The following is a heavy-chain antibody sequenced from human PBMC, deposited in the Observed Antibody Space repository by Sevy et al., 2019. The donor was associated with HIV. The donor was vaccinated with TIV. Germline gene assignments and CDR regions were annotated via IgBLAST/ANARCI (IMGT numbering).Heavy chain of an antibody. V-gene: IGHV3-7*03. D-gene: IGHD3-3*01. CDR2: IKQDESET. Sequence: GGSLRLSCAASGFTFNRHWMGWVRQAPGKALERVANIKQDESETYVDSVKGRFTISRDNAKNSVYLQMNSLKTEDTAVYYCTTDGYYYDFWSGYYTGRQAFDIWGQGTMVTVSS. J-gene: IGHJ3*02. CDR3: TTDGYYYDFWSGYYTGRQAFDI. CDR1: GFTFNRHW.